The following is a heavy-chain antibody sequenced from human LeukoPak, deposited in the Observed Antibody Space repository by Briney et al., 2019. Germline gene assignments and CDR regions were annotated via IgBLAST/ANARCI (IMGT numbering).Heavy chain of an antibody. CDR2: MYSTGST. CDR3: ARMGGVGVVRWFDT. CDR1: GGSFSGYY. V-gene: IGHV4-59*01. J-gene: IGHJ5*02. D-gene: IGHD3-3*01. Sequence: SETLSLTCAVYGGSFSGYYWSWIRQPPGKGLEWIGYMYSTGSTDYNPSLKSRVTISVDTSKNRFSLKLSSVTAADTAVYYCARMGGVGVVRWFDTWGQGTLVTVSS.